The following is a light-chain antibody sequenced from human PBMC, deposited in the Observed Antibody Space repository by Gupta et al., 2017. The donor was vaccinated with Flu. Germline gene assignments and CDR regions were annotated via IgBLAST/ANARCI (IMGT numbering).Light chain of an antibody. CDR2: DAS. V-gene: IGKV3-11*01. Sequence: EIVLTQSPGTLSLSPGERATLSCRASQSVGTYLAWYQQKPGQTPRLLIYDASHRATGIPARFSGSGSGTDFTLTISSLEPEDVAVYYCQKRSNWPPYTCGQGTRLEI. CDR3: QKRSNWPPYT. CDR1: QSVGTY. J-gene: IGKJ2*01.